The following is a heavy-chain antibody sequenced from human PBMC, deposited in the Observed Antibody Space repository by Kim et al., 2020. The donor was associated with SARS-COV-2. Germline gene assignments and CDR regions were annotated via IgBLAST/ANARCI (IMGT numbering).Heavy chain of an antibody. CDR3: ARDSTFYDFWNPTRRTYYYYYMDV. V-gene: IGHV3-7*01. CDR1: GFTFSSYW. D-gene: IGHD3-3*01. J-gene: IGHJ6*03. Sequence: GGSLRLSCAASGFTFSSYWMSWVRQAPGKGLEWVANIKQDGSEKYYVDSVKGRFTIYRDNAKNSLYLQMNSLRAEDTAVYYCARDSTFYDFWNPTRRTYYYYYMDVWGKGTTVTVSS. CDR2: IKQDGSEK.